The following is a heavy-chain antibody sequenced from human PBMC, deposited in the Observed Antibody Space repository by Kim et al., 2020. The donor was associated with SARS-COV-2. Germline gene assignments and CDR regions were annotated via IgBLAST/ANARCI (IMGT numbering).Heavy chain of an antibody. CDR3: VRDRPMAASVRFGL. Sequence: GGSLRLSCEASGVDISTYWMSWVRQAPSKGLEWVASINHDSVVKHSLEGRFTVSRDNAKNSLYLQMNSLRVEDTAVYYCVRDRPMAASVRFGLWGQGTLVSVAS. J-gene: IGHJ4*02. D-gene: IGHD6-6*01. V-gene: IGHV3-7*01. CDR1: GVDISTYW. CDR2: INHDSVVK.